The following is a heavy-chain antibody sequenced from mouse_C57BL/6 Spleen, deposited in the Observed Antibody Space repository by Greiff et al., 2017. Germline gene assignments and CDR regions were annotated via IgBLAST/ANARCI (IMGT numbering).Heavy chain of an antibody. CDR3: ARLDAMDY. Sequence: EVKVVESGGGLVQPGGSLKLSCAASGFTFSDYGMAWVRQAPRKGPEWVAFISNLAYSIYYADTVTGRFTISSENAKNTLYLEMSSLRAEDTAMYYCARLDAMDYWGQGTSVTVSS. J-gene: IGHJ4*01. CDR2: ISNLAYSI. V-gene: IGHV5-15*01. CDR1: GFTFSDYG.